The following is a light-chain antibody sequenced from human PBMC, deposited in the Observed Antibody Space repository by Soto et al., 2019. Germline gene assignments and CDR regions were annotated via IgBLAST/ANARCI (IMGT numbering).Light chain of an antibody. V-gene: IGKV1-17*01. Sequence: DIKMTQSPSALSASVGDRVTITCRASQNIGIYLNWYQKKPGKAPKLLIHAASSLQSGVPSRFSGSGAGTEFTLTISSLQPEDFATYYCQQLSSYPVTFGGGTKVDIK. CDR1: QNIGIY. CDR3: QQLSSYPVT. J-gene: IGKJ4*01. CDR2: AAS.